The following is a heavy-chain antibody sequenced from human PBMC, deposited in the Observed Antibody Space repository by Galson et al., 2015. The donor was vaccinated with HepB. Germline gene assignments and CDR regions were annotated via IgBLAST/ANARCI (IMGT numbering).Heavy chain of an antibody. CDR1: GFNFLSYR. J-gene: IGHJ4*02. V-gene: IGHV3-21*01. CDR3: ARKVGYDSSEYNYFDY. CDR2: ISSSGTFI. Sequence: SLRLSCAASGFNFLSYRMNWVRQSPGGGLEWVSSISSSGTFIFYADSVRGRFTISRDNAKNSVYLQMDSLRLEDTAVYYCARKVGYDSSEYNYFDYWGQGTLVTVSS. D-gene: IGHD3-22*01.